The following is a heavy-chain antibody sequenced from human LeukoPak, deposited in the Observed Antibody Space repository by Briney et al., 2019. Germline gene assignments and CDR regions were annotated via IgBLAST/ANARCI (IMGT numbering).Heavy chain of an antibody. J-gene: IGHJ4*02. CDR3: ARGAATPVFDY. D-gene: IGHD2-2*01. V-gene: IGHV3-21*01. Sequence: GGSLRLSCAASGFTFSSYSMNWVRQAPGKGLEWASSISSSSSYIYYADSVKGRFTISRDNAKNSLYLQMNSLRAEDTAVYYCARGAATPVFDYWGQGTLVTVSS. CDR1: GFTFSSYS. CDR2: ISSSSSYI.